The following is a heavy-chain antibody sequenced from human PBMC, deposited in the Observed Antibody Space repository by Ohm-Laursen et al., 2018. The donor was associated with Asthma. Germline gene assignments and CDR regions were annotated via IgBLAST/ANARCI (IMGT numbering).Heavy chain of an antibody. CDR2: IIPIFGTA. V-gene: IGHV1-69*13. CDR1: GGTFSSYA. D-gene: IGHD4-17*01. J-gene: IGHJ4*02. CDR3: ARGVSYGDYGMYYFDY. Sequence: VKISCKVSGGTFSSYAISWVRQAPGQGLEWMGGIIPIFGTANYAQKFQGRVTITADESTSTAYMELSSLRSEDTAVYYCARGVSYGDYGMYYFDYWGQGTLVTVSS.